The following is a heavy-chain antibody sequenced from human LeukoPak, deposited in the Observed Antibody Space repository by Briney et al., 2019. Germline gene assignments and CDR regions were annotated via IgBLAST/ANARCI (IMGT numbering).Heavy chain of an antibody. CDR2: ISPYTGNT. V-gene: IGHV1-18*04. J-gene: IGHJ4*02. CDR3: ARDQYDFVWGSYRPYFDY. CDR1: GYTFTSYG. D-gene: IGHD3-16*02. Sequence: ASVRVSCKASGYTFTSYGISWVRQAPGQGLEWMGSISPYTGNTKYAERFQDRVIMTTDTFTRTAYMELRSLRSDDTAVFYCARDQYDFVWGSYRPYFDYWGQGTLVTVSS.